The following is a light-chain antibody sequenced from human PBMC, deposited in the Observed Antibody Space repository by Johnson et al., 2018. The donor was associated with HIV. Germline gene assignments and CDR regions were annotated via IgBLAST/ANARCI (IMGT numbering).Light chain of an antibody. CDR3: GTWDSSLSAVYV. CDR2: ENN. CDR1: SSNIGNNY. Sequence: QSVLTQSPSVSAAPGQKVTISCSGSSSNIGNNYVSWYQQLPGTAPKLLIYENNKRPSGIPYRFSGSKSGTSATLGITGLQTGDEADYYCGTWDSSLSAVYVFGTGTKVTVL. V-gene: IGLV1-51*02. J-gene: IGLJ1*01.